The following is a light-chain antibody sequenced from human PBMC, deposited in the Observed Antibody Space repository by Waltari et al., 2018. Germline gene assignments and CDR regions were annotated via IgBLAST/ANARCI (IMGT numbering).Light chain of an antibody. Sequence: DVQMTQSPSSLSASVGDRVTITCRASQTISSYLAWYQQKPGKVPKLLIYAASSLESGVPSRFSGSGSGTEFTLTISSLQHEDFATYYCQQHNSHPWTFGQGTRVEIK. V-gene: IGKV1-17*03. CDR2: AAS. CDR3: QQHNSHPWT. J-gene: IGKJ1*01. CDR1: QTISSY.